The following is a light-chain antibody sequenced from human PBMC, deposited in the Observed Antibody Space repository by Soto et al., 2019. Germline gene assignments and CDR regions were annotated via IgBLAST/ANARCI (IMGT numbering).Light chain of an antibody. CDR1: QGIRND. CDR3: QQSYSSLIT. CDR2: AAS. V-gene: IGKV1-39*01. J-gene: IGKJ5*01. Sequence: ILMTQSPSSLSASVGARVTITCRASQGIRNDLAWYQQKPGKAPKLLIYAASRLQSGVPSRFSGSGSGTEFTLTISSLQPEDFATYYCQQSYSSLITFGQGTRLEI.